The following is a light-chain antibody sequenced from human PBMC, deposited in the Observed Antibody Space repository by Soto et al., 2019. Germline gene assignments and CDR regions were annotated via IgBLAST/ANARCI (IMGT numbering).Light chain of an antibody. J-gene: IGKJ1*01. Sequence: DIQMTQSTSSLSASVGDRVTITCRASQGISNYLAWYQQKPGKVPKLLIYAASTLQSGVPSRFSGSGSGKDFTLTISSLQPEDVATDYCQKYNSAPRTFGQGTKVEIK. CDR2: AAS. CDR1: QGISNY. V-gene: IGKV1-27*01. CDR3: QKYNSAPRT.